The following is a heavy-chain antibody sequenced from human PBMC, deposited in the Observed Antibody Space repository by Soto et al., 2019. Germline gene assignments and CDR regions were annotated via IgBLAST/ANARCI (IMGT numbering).Heavy chain of an antibody. J-gene: IGHJ4*02. V-gene: IGHV3-30*18. Sequence: GGSLRLSCAASGFTFSSYGMHWVRQAPGKGLEWVAVISYDGSNKYYAESVKGRFTISRDNSKNTLYLQMNSLRAEDTAVYYCAKVMRETTVTFDYWGQGTLVTVSS. CDR3: AKVMRETTVTFDY. CDR2: ISYDGSNK. CDR1: GFTFSSYG. D-gene: IGHD4-17*01.